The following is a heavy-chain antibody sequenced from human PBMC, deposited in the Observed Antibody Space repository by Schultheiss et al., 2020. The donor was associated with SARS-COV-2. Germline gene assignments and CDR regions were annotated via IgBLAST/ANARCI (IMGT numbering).Heavy chain of an antibody. Sequence: GGSLRLSCAASGFTFSSYSMNWVRQAPGKGLEWVSSISSSSSYIYYADSVKGRFTISRDNAKNSLYLQMNSLRAEDTAVYYCARDDCSGGSCYFHYYYYMDVWGKGTTVTVS. CDR1: GFTFSSYS. V-gene: IGHV3-21*01. D-gene: IGHD2-15*01. CDR3: ARDDCSGGSCYFHYYYYMDV. CDR2: ISSSSSYI. J-gene: IGHJ6*03.